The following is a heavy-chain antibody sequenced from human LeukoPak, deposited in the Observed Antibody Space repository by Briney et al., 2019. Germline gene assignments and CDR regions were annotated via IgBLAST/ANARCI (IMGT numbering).Heavy chain of an antibody. D-gene: IGHD3-22*01. CDR3: ARRISTYDSSGYYEGNGFDI. CDR2: MNPNSGNT. Sequence: GASVKVSCKASGYTFTSYDINWVRQATGQGLEWMGWMNPNSGNTGYAQKFQGRVTMTRNTSISTAYMELSSLRSEDTAVYYCARRISTYDSSGYYEGNGFDIWGQGTMVTVSS. V-gene: IGHV1-8*01. J-gene: IGHJ3*02. CDR1: GYTFTSYD.